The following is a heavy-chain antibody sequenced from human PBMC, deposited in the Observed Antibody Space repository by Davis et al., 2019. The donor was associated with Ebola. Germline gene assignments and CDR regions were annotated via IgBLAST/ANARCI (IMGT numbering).Heavy chain of an antibody. J-gene: IGHJ5*02. CDR2: ISHGGVS. CDR1: GGSFSDSF. CDR3: ARTAKTSVSDSGLGYTYFDP. Sequence: SETLSLTCAVYGGSFSDSFWSWIRRSPGKGLEWIGKISHGGVSDYNPSLRSRVTISVDTSRDQFSLKMNPVTAADTAVYYCARTAKTSVSDSGLGYTYFDPWSQGTLVTVSS. D-gene: IGHD1-1*01. V-gene: IGHV4-34*01.